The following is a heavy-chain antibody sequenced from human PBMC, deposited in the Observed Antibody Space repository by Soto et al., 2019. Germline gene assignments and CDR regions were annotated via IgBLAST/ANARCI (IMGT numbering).Heavy chain of an antibody. Sequence: PSETLSLTCAVYGGSFSGYYWSWIRQPPGKGLEWIGEINHSGSTNYNPSLKSRVTISVDTSKNQFSLKLSSVTAADTAVYYCARGLTAMVKDRALNSYYYYGMDVWGQGTTVTVSS. CDR3: ARGLTAMVKDRALNSYYYYGMDV. J-gene: IGHJ6*02. CDR2: INHSGST. D-gene: IGHD5-18*01. CDR1: GGSFSGYY. V-gene: IGHV4-34*01.